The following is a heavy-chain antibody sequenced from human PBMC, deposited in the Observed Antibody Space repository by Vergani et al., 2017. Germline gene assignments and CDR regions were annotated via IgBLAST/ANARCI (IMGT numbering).Heavy chain of an antibody. CDR3: ARSIAAAGNGYYYYGMDV. V-gene: IGHV3-21*02. J-gene: IGHJ6*02. CDR2: ISSSSSYI. CDR1: GFDFSSYI. D-gene: IGHD6-13*01. Sequence: EVQLLESGGGWVQPGGSLRLSCVVSGFDFSSYIMNWVRQAPGKGLEWVSSISSSSSYIYYADSVKGRFTISRDNAKNSLYLQMNSLRAEDTAVYYCARSIAAAGNGYYYYGMDVWGQGTTVTVSS.